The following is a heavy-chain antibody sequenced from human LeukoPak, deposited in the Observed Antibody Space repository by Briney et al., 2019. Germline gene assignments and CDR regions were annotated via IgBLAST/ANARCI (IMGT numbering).Heavy chain of an antibody. D-gene: IGHD3-16*01. J-gene: IGHJ4*02. V-gene: IGHV4-38-2*01. Sequence: PSETLSLTCAVSGYSLGKNYYWGWIQQPPGKGLEWIGRIYGTGSTSYNPSLMNRVTMSVDTSKNHFSLKLTSVTAADTAVYYCARYDSRGSASTRFDYWGQGILVTISS. CDR1: GYSLGKNYY. CDR2: IYGTGST. CDR3: ARYDSRGSASTRFDY.